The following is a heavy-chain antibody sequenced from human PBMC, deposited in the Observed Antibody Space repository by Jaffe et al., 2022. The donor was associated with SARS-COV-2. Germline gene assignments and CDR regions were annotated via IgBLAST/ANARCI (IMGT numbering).Heavy chain of an antibody. CDR2: IYWDDDK. Sequence: QITLKESGPTLVKPTQTLTLTCTFSGFSLSTSGVGVGWIRQPPGKALEWLALIYWDDDKRYSPSLKNRLTITKDTSKNQVVLTMTNMDPVDTATYYCVHSDYDILTGYSYYYMDVWGKGTTVTVSS. J-gene: IGHJ6*03. CDR3: VHSDYDILTGYSYYYMDV. D-gene: IGHD3-9*01. V-gene: IGHV2-5*02. CDR1: GFSLSTSGVG.